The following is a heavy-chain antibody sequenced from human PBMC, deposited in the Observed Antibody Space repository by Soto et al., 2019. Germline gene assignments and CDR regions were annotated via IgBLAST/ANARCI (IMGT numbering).Heavy chain of an antibody. CDR3: ARGQVAAASPNDGNHTDY. V-gene: IGHV4-34*01. Sequence: SETLSLTCAVYGGSFSGYYWSWIRQPPGKGLEWIGEINHSGSTNYNPSLKSRVTISVDTSKNQFSLKLSSVTAADTAVYYCARGQVAAASPNDGNHTDYWGQGTLVTVSS. D-gene: IGHD6-13*01. CDR2: INHSGST. J-gene: IGHJ4*02. CDR1: GGSFSGYY.